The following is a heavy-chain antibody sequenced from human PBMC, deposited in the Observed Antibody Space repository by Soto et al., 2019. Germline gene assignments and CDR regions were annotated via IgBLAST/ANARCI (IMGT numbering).Heavy chain of an antibody. D-gene: IGHD3-22*01. V-gene: IGHV1-18*01. J-gene: IGHJ4*02. CDR2: ISAYNGNT. CDR1: GYTFTSYG. CDR3: ARDGPTDSVVITDY. Sequence: VASVKVSCKASGYTFTSYGISWVRQAPGQGLEWMGWISAYNGNTNYAQKLQGRVTMTTDTSTSTAYMELRSLRSDDTAVYYCARDGPTDSVVITDYWGQGTLVTVSS.